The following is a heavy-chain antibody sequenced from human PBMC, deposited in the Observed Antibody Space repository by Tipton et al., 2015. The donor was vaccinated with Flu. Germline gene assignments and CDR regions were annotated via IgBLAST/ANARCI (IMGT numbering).Heavy chain of an antibody. J-gene: IGHJ5*02. CDR2: IYYSGST. CDR3: ARAEVVVAATWFDP. Sequence: TLSLTCTVSGGSISSYYWSWIRQPPGQGLEWIGYIYYSGSTNYNPSLKSRVTISVDTSKNQFSQKLSSVTAADTAVYYCARAEVVVAATWFDPWGQGTLVTVSS. D-gene: IGHD2-15*01. CDR1: GGSISSYY. V-gene: IGHV4-59*01.